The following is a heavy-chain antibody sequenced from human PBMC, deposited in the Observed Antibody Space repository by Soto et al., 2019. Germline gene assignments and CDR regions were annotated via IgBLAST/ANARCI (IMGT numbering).Heavy chain of an antibody. Sequence: SEILSLTCAVYGGSFSGYCWSWIRQPPGKGLEWIGEINHSGSTNYNPSLKSRVTISVDTSKNQFSLKLSSVTAADTAVYYCARGSISIRSAFDIWGQGTMVTVSS. CDR1: GGSFSGYC. CDR2: INHSGST. J-gene: IGHJ3*02. D-gene: IGHD6-6*01. V-gene: IGHV4-34*01. CDR3: ARGSISIRSAFDI.